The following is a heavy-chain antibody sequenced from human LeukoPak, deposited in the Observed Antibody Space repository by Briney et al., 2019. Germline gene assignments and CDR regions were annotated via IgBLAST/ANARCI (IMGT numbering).Heavy chain of an antibody. CDR3: ARVHAGTTIYYGMDV. CDR2: LYYSGST. D-gene: IGHD1-7*01. Sequence: SETLSLTRTVSRGSPSSSSYYWGWIRQPPGNGLEWIGSLYYSGSTYYNPSLNSRVTISVDTSKNQFSLKLSSVTAADTAVYYCARVHAGTTIYYGMDVWGQGTTVTVSS. J-gene: IGHJ6*02. CDR1: RGSPSSSSYY. V-gene: IGHV4-39*01.